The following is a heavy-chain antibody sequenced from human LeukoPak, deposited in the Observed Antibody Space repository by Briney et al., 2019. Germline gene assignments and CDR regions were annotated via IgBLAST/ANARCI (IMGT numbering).Heavy chain of an antibody. CDR1: GFTFSTYS. V-gene: IGHV3-21*01. CDR3: AKDAELGPLSTGYMDV. D-gene: IGHD7-27*01. J-gene: IGHJ6*03. CDR2: ISSSSINI. Sequence: PGGSLRLSCAASGFTFSTYSMNWVRQAPGKGLEWVSSISSSSINIYYADSVKGRFTISRDNAKNSLYLQMNSLRAEDTAVYYCAKDAELGPLSTGYMDVWGRGTTVTVSS.